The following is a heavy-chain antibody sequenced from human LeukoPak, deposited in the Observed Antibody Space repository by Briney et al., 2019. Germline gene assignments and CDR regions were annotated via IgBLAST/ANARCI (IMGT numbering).Heavy chain of an antibody. Sequence: PSETLSLTCTVYGGSFSGYYWSWIRQPPGRGLEWIGEINHSGSINYNPSLKSRVTISVDTSKNQFSLKLSSVTAADTAVYYCARARSGKWGFDYWGQGTLVTVSS. CDR1: GGSFSGYY. CDR3: ARARSGKWGFDY. V-gene: IGHV4-34*01. J-gene: IGHJ4*02. D-gene: IGHD1-26*01. CDR2: INHSGSI.